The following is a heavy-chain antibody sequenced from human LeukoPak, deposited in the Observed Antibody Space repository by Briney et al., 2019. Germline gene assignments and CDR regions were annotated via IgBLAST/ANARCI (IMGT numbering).Heavy chain of an antibody. CDR3: ARAWEVRGVLAGY. CDR2: ISSSSSYI. CDR1: GFTFSSYS. D-gene: IGHD3-10*01. V-gene: IGHV3-21*01. J-gene: IGHJ4*02. Sequence: GGSLRLSCAASGFTFSSYSMNWVRQAPGKGLEWVSSISSSSSYICYADSVKGRFTISRDNAKNSLYLQMNSLRAEGTAVYYCARAWEVRGVLAGYWGQGTLVTVSS.